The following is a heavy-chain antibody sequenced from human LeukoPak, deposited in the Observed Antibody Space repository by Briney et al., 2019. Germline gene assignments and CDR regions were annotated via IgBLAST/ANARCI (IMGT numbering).Heavy chain of an antibody. CDR1: EFAFSNYA. CDR3: AKDTGTSRNYIALVAATHF. V-gene: IGHV3-23*01. Sequence: PGGSLRLSCAASEFAFSNYAMSWVRQAPGKGLEWVSGINTGGEYTYYADSVKGRFTISRDNSKNTLYLLMNSLRAEDTAVYYCAKDTGTSRNYIALVAATHFWGQGTLLTVSS. J-gene: IGHJ4*02. D-gene: IGHD2-15*01. CDR2: INTGGEYT.